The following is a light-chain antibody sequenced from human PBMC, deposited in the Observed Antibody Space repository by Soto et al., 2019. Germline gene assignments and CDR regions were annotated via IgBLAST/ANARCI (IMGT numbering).Light chain of an antibody. V-gene: IGKV4-1*01. CDR1: QSVLASSNNKNL. CDR2: GPS. CDR3: HQYYSSPLP. J-gene: IGKJ4*01. Sequence: DIVMTQSPDSLAMSLGERATINCKSSQSVLASSNNKNLLAWYQQKPGHPPKLLMYGPSIRESWVPDRFRGSGSGTDFNLTISSLKAEDVAVYYCHQYYSSPLPFGGGTQVEIK.